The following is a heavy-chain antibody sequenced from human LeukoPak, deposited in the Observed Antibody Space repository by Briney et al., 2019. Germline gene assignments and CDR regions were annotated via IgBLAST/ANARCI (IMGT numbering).Heavy chain of an antibody. CDR1: GFTFSSYS. CDR2: ISSSSSYI. D-gene: IGHD2-2*01. V-gene: IGHV3-21*01. Sequence: PGGSLRLSCAASGFTFSSYSMNWVRQAPGKGLEWVSSISSSSSYIYYADSVKGRFTISRDNAKNSLYLQMNSLRAEDTAVYYCARDKVPNTYCSSTSCHYYYYGMDVWGKGTTVTVSS. CDR3: ARDKVPNTYCSSTSCHYYYYGMDV. J-gene: IGHJ6*04.